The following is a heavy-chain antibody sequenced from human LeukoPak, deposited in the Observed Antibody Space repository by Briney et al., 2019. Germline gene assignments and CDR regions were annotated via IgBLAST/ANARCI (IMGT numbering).Heavy chain of an antibody. V-gene: IGHV4-39*07. CDR2: IYYSGST. Sequence: PSETLSLTCTVSGGSISSSSYYWGWIRQPPGKGLEWIGSIYYSGSTYYNPSLKSRVTISVDTSKNQFSLKLSSVTAADTAVYYCARGKYSYGYVDYYYYMDVWGKGTTVTVSS. J-gene: IGHJ6*03. CDR3: ARGKYSYGYVDYYYYMDV. D-gene: IGHD5-18*01. CDR1: GGSISSSSYY.